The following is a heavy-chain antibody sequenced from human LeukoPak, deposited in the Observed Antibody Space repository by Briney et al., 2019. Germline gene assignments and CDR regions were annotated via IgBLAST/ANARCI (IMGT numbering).Heavy chain of an antibody. Sequence: GGSLRLSCTASGFTFSNYWMMWVRQAPGKGLEWVANINEDGSEKYYADSVEGRFTISRDNSKNTLYLQMNSLRAEDTAVYYCAKDGGVWFGESNDYWGQGTLVTVSS. D-gene: IGHD3-10*01. V-gene: IGHV3-7*03. CDR1: GFTFSNYW. J-gene: IGHJ4*02. CDR3: AKDGGVWFGESNDY. CDR2: INEDGSEK.